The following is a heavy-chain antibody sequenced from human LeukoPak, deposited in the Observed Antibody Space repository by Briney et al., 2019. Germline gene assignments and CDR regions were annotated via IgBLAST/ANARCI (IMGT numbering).Heavy chain of an antibody. CDR1: GYRFTSYL. CDR2: IHPGDSET. V-gene: IGHV5-51*01. D-gene: IGHD4-17*01. J-gene: IGHJ4*02. Sequence: GESLKISCKASGYRFTSYLIGWVRQMPGKGLECMGIIHPGDSETRYSPSFQGQVTISADKSISTAYLQWSSLKASDTAMYYCAIHSVTVGMEYWGQGTLVTVSS. CDR3: AIHSVTVGMEY.